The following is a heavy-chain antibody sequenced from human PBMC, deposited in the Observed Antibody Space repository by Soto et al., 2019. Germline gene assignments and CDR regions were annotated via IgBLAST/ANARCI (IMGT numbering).Heavy chain of an antibody. J-gene: IGHJ6*02. CDR1: GFTFGDYA. D-gene: IGHD3-3*01. CDR3: TRDSDYYDFWSGYGYYYYGMDV. V-gene: IGHV3-49*03. CDR2: IRSKAYGGTT. Sequence: SLRLSCTASGFTFGDYAMSWFRQAPGKGLEWVGFIRSKAYGGTTEYAASVKGRFTISRDDSKSIAYLQMNSLKTEDTAVYYCTRDSDYYDFWSGYGYYYYGMDVWGQGTTVTVSS.